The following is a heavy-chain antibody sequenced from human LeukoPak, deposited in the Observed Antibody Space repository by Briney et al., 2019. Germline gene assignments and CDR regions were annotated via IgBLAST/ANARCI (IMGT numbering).Heavy chain of an antibody. J-gene: IGHJ6*03. CDR2: IIPIFGTA. D-gene: IGHD3-10*01. CDR1: GGTFSSYA. Sequence: GASVKVSCKASGGTFSSYATSWVRQAPGQGLEWMGGIIPIFGTANYAQKFQGRVTITADKSTSTAYMELSSLRSEDTAVYYCARARGSEKANYYYYYMDVWGKGTTVTVSS. CDR3: ARARGSEKANYYYYYMDV. V-gene: IGHV1-69*06.